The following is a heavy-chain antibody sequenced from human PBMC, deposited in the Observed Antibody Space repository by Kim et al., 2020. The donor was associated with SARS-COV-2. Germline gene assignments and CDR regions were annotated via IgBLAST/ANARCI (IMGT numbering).Heavy chain of an antibody. CDR1: GFTFSSYA. CDR2: ISGSGGST. J-gene: IGHJ4*02. V-gene: IGHV3-23*01. CDR3: AKPETPYSSYEPFDY. D-gene: IGHD6-6*01. Sequence: GGSLRLSCAASGFTFSSYAMSWVRQAPGKGLEWVSAISGSGGSTYYADSVKGRFTISRDNSKNTLYLQMNSLRAEDTAVYYCAKPETPYSSYEPFDYWGQGTLVTVSS.